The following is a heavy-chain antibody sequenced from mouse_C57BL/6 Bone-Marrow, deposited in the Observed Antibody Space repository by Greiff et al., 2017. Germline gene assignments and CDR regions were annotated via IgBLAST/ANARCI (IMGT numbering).Heavy chain of an antibody. CDR3: ARKYYGSNYGFDY. D-gene: IGHD1-1*01. J-gene: IGHJ2*01. V-gene: IGHV1-64*01. Sequence: QVQLQQPGAELVKPGASVKLSCKASGYTFTSYWMHWVKQRPGQGLEWIGMIHPNSGSTNYNEKFKSKATLTVDKSSSTAYMQLSSLRSEDSAVYDYARKYYGSNYGFDYWGPGTTLTVSS. CDR2: IHPNSGST. CDR1: GYTFTSYW.